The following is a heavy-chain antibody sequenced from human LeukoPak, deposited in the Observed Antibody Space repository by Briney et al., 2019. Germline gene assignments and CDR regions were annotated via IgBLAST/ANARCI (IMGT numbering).Heavy chain of an antibody. CDR3: ARDLRMYYYDSSGYPDY. D-gene: IGHD3-22*01. J-gene: IGHJ4*02. V-gene: IGHV1-69*13. CDR2: IIPIFGTA. CDR1: GGTFSSYA. Sequence: GASVKVSCKASGGTFSSYAISWVRQAPGQGLEWMGGIIPIFGTANYAQKFQGRVTITADESTSTAYMELSSLRSEDTAVYYCARDLRMYYYDSSGYPDYWGQGTLVTVSS.